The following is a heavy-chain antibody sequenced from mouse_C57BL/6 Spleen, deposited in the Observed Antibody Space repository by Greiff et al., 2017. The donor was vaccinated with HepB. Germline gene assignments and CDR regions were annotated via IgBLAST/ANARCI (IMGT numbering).Heavy chain of an antibody. CDR3: ASRGGVTTVVDYFDY. CDR2: ILPGSGST. J-gene: IGHJ2*01. D-gene: IGHD1-1*01. Sequence: QVQLQQPGAELMKPGASVKLSCKATGYTFTGYWIEWVKQRPGHGLEWIGEILPGSGSTNYNEKFKGKATFTADTSSNTAYMQLSSLTTEDSAIYYCASRGGVTTVVDYFDYWGQGTTLTVSS. CDR1: GYTFTGYW. V-gene: IGHV1-9*01.